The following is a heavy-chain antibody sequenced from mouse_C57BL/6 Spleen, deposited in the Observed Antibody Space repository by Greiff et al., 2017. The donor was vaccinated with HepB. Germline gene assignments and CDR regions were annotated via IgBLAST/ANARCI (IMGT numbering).Heavy chain of an antibody. J-gene: IGHJ4*01. CDR1: GYAFSSSW. CDR3: ARSRYYYGSSYVHAMDY. V-gene: IGHV1-82*01. CDR2: IYPGDGDT. D-gene: IGHD1-1*01. Sequence: QVQLKQSGPELVKPGASVKISCKASGYAFSSSWMNWVKQRPGKGLEWIGRIYPGDGDTNYNGKFKGKATLTADKSSSTAYMQLSSLTSEDSAVYFCARSRYYYGSSYVHAMDYWGQGTSVTVSS.